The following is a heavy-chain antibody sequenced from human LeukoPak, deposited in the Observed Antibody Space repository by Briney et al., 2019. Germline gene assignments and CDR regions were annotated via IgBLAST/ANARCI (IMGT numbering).Heavy chain of an antibody. CDR1: GFTVSSNY. J-gene: IGHJ4*02. D-gene: IGHD5-18*01. Sequence: GGSLRLSCAASGFTVSSNYMSWVRQAPGKGLEWVSVIYSGGSTYYADSVKGRFTISRDNSKNTLYLQMSSLRAEDTAVYYCARGGTAMVPYDYWGQGTLVTVSS. V-gene: IGHV3-66*01. CDR3: ARGGTAMVPYDY. CDR2: IYSGGST.